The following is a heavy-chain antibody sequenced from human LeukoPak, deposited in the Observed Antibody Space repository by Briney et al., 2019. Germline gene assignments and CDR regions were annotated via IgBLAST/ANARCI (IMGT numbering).Heavy chain of an antibody. D-gene: IGHD1-26*01. CDR3: ARYSGAYSGAFDI. Sequence: GGSLRLSCVASGFTFIIYSINWVRQAPGKGREGIPYISGSSSSIYYADSVKGRFTISRDNAKNSLYLQMNSLRAEDTAVYYCARYSGAYSGAFDIWGQGTMVTVSS. V-gene: IGHV3-48*01. J-gene: IGHJ3*02. CDR2: ISGSSSSI. CDR1: GFTFIIYS.